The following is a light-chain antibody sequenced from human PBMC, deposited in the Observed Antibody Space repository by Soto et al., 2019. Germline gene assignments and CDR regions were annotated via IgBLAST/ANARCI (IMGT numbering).Light chain of an antibody. J-gene: IGLJ1*01. CDR2: EGS. CDR1: SSDVGSYNL. CDR3: RPNSSSCPFSV. V-gene: IGLV2-23*01. Sequence: QSVLTQPAAVTGSPGQSITISCTGTSSDVGSYNLVSWYQQHPGKAPKLMIYEGSKRPSGVSNRFSGSKSGNTASLTISGPQAGGEANCPRRPNSSSCPFSVFGTGT.